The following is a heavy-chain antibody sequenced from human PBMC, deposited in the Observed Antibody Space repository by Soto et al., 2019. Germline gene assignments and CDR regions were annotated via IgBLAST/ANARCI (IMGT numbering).Heavy chain of an antibody. J-gene: IGHJ3*02. V-gene: IGHV1-69*02. CDR2: IIPILGIA. CDR1: GGTFSSYT. D-gene: IGHD2-2*01. Sequence: QVQLVQSGAEVKKPGSSVKVSCKASGGTFSSYTISWVRQAPGQGLEWMGRIIPILGIANYAQKFQGRVRICGAKSTNPAYRERSRLRSEGTAVYYGARGGVLDWSSTSCYARNDACDIWGQGTMVTVSS. CDR3: ARGGVLDWSSTSCYARNDACDI.